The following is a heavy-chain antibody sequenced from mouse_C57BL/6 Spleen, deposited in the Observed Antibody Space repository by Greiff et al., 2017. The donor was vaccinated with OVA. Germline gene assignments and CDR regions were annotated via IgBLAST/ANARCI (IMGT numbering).Heavy chain of an antibody. V-gene: IGHV2-6*01. Sequence: VQVVESGPGLVAPSQSLSITCTVSGFSLTSYGVDWVRQSPGKGLEWLGVIWGVGSTNYNSALKSRLSISKDNSKSQVFLKMNRLQTDDTAMYYCARKTGDSYAMDYWGQGTSVTVSS. D-gene: IGHD4-1*01. CDR2: IWGVGST. CDR3: ARKTGDSYAMDY. CDR1: GFSLTSYG. J-gene: IGHJ4*01.